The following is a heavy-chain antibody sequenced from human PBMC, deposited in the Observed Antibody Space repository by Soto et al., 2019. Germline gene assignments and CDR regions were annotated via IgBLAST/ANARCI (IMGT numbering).Heavy chain of an antibody. Sequence: QVQLQQWGAGLLKPSAPLSLTCAVYGGSFSGYYWTWIRQSPGTGLEWIGEINHSVSTSYNPTLKSRVTLSVDTSKTQFSLSLTSVTAADTAVYYCARGLERKNFVVMVVTSSEHWFDSWGQGTLVTVAS. D-gene: IGHD2-8*02. CDR3: ARGLERKNFVVMVVTSSEHWFDS. J-gene: IGHJ5*01. CDR2: INHSVST. V-gene: IGHV4-34*01. CDR1: GGSFSGYY.